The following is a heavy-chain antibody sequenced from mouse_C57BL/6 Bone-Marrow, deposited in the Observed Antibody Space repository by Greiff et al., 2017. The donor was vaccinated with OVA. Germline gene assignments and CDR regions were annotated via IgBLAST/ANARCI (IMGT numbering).Heavy chain of an antibody. V-gene: IGHV5-9-1*02. CDR2: ISSGGDYI. CDR3: TRGYYSNYYWYFDV. D-gene: IGHD2-5*01. CDR1: GFTFSSYA. J-gene: IGHJ1*03. Sequence: EVKLVESGEGLVKPGGSLKLSCAASGFTFSSYAMSWVRQTPEKRLEWVAYISSGGDYIYYADTVKGRFTISRDNARNTLYLQMSSLKSEDTAMYYCTRGYYSNYYWYFDVWGTGTMVTVSS.